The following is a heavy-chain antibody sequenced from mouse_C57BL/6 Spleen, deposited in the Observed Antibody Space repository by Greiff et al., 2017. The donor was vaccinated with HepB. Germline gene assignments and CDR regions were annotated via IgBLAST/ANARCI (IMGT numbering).Heavy chain of an antibody. CDR1: GYTFTDYN. CDR3: ARNHYGPSWFAY. V-gene: IGHV1-22*01. J-gene: IGHJ3*01. CDR2: INPNNGGT. Sequence: EVQLQQSGPELVKPGASVKMSCKVSGYTFTDYNMHWVKQSHGKSLEWIGYINPNNGGTSYNQKFKGKATLTVNKSSSTAYMELRSLTSEDSAVYYCARNHYGPSWFAYWGQGTLVTVSA. D-gene: IGHD1-1*01.